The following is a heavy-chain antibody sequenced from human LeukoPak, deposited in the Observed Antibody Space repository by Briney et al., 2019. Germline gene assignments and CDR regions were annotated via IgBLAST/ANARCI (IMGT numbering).Heavy chain of an antibody. CDR2: MYYSGGT. CDR3: TRRCKDAYTLYCFDY. J-gene: IGHJ4*02. CDR1: GGSINSCY. Sequence: SETLSLTCTVSGGSINSCYWSWIRQPPGKGLEWIGHMYYSGGTNYNPSLKSRVTISVDTSKNQFSLKLSSVTAADTAVYYCTRRCKDAYTLYCFDYWGQGTLVTVSS. V-gene: IGHV4-59*01. D-gene: IGHD5-24*01.